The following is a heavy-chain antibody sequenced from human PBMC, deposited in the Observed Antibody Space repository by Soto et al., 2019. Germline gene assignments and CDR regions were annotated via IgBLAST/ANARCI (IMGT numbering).Heavy chain of an antibody. CDR3: VRVFCDSWNTGGYSWFDF. CDR2: MSPNSENK. V-gene: IGHV1-8*01. Sequence: ASVKVSCKTSGYTFTKFDVNWVRQAAGQGLEWMGWMSPNSENKGYAQKFQGRVSMTRDTSITTAYMELSSLTSEDTPVYYCVRVFCDSWNTGGYSWFDFWGQGTLVNLCS. J-gene: IGHJ5*01. D-gene: IGHD5-12*01. CDR1: GYTFTKFD.